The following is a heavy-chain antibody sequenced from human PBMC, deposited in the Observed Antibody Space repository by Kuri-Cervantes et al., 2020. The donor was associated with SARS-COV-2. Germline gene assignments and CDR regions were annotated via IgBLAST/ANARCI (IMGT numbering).Heavy chain of an antibody. J-gene: IGHJ6*03. CDR2: IYTSGST. CDR3: AAIWSGSYYYYMDV. D-gene: IGHD3-3*01. Sequence: SETLSLTCTVSGGSISSYYWSWIRQPAGKGLEWIGRIYTSGSTNYNPSLRSRVTMSVDTSKNQFSLKLSSVTAADTAVYYCAAIWSGSYYYYMDVWGKGTTVTVSS. V-gene: IGHV4-4*07. CDR1: GGSISSYY.